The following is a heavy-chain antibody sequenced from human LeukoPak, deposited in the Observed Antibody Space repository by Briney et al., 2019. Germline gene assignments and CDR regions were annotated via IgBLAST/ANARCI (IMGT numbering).Heavy chain of an antibody. CDR3: AKNPYEYYFDY. D-gene: IGHD5-12*01. CDR2: INPSSGDT. V-gene: IGHV1-2*02. Sequence: GASVKVSCKATGYTLTGYYMHWVRLAPGQGLEWMGWINPSSGDTNYAQKFQGRGTMTRDTSISTAYMELSRLRSDDTAVYYCAKNPYEYYFDYWGQGTLVTVSS. J-gene: IGHJ4*02. CDR1: GYTLTGYY.